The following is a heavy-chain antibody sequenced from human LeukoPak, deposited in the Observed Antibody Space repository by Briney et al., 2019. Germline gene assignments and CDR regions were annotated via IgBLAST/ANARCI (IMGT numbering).Heavy chain of an antibody. D-gene: IGHD3-10*01. J-gene: IGHJ4*02. CDR2: IDWDDDK. CDR3: ARIAPRDYYGSGTYLDY. CDR1: GFSLSTSGMC. Sequence: GSGPTLVNPTQTLSLTCTFSGFSLSTSGMCVSWIRQPPGKALEWLARIDWDDDKYYSTSLKTRLTISKDTSKNQVVLTMTNMDPVDTATYYCARIAPRDYYGSGTYLDYWGQGTLVTVSS. V-gene: IGHV2-70*11.